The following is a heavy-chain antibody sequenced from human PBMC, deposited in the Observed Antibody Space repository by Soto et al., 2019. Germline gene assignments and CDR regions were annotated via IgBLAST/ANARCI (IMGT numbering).Heavy chain of an antibody. CDR1: GFTFSSYA. J-gene: IGHJ6*02. D-gene: IGHD6-19*01. V-gene: IGHV3-23*01. CDR2: ISGSGGST. Sequence: EVQLLESGGGLVQPGGSLRLSCAASGFTFSSYAMSWVRQAPGKGLEWVSAISGSGGSTYYADSVKGRFTISRDNSKNTLYLQMNSLRAEDTAVYYCAKAESDSSGWYRYYYYYGMDVWGQGTTVTVSS. CDR3: AKAESDSSGWYRYYYYYGMDV.